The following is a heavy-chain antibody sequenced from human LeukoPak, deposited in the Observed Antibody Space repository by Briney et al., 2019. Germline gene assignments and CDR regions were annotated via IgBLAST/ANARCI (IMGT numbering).Heavy chain of an antibody. CDR3: ARVSITMRGVVPFDY. Sequence: PGGSLRLSCAASGFTFSSYSMNWVRQAPGKGLERVSSISSSSSYIYYADSVKGRFTISRDNAKNSLYLQMNSLRAEDTAVYYCARVSITMRGVVPFDYWGQGTLVTVSS. CDR1: GFTFSSYS. J-gene: IGHJ4*02. V-gene: IGHV3-21*01. D-gene: IGHD3-22*01. CDR2: ISSSSSYI.